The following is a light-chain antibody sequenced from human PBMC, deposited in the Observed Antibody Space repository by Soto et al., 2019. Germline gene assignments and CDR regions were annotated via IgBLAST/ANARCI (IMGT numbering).Light chain of an antibody. CDR2: DAS. CDR1: QSISTF. CDR3: QQYNSYSYT. Sequence: DIQMTQSPSSLSASVGDRVTITCRASQSISTFVNWYQQKPGKAPKLLIYDASSLESGVPSRFSGSGSGTEFTLTISSLQPDDFATYYCQQYNSYSYTFGQGTKVDIK. J-gene: IGKJ2*01. V-gene: IGKV1-5*01.